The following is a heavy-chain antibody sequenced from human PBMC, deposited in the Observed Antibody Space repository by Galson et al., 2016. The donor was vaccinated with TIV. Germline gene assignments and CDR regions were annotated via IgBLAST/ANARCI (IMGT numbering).Heavy chain of an antibody. CDR2: ISGSGDSI. V-gene: IGHV3-23*01. J-gene: IGHJ4*02. Sequence: SLRLSCAASGFTFSSYAMTWVRQAPGKGLEWVSVISGSGDSIYYADSVKGRFTISRDNSKNMLYLQMNSLRAEDTAIYYCARFLKLGTIDYWGQGTLVTVSS. CDR1: GFTFSSYA. CDR3: ARFLKLGTIDY. D-gene: IGHD7-27*01.